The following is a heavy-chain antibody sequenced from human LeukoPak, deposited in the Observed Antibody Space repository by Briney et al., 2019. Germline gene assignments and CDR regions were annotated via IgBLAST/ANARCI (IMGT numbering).Heavy chain of an antibody. D-gene: IGHD3-16*01. Sequence: GASVKVSCKASGYSFTCYFMQWVRQGPGQGLEWMGWINPNSGDTNYAQKYQGRVTMTRDTSISTAYMELSRLRSDDAAVYYCARRFYYAMDVWGQGTTVTVSS. CDR1: GYSFTCYF. J-gene: IGHJ6*02. CDR3: ARRFYYAMDV. CDR2: INPNSGDT. V-gene: IGHV1-2*02.